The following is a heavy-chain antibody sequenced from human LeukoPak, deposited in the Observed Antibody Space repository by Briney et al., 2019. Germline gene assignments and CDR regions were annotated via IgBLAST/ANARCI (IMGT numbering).Heavy chain of an antibody. V-gene: IGHV3-23*01. J-gene: IGHJ4*02. CDR3: AKAVGSSGWRLDY. D-gene: IGHD6-19*01. CDR1: GFTFSSYA. Sequence: TGGSLRLSCAASGFTFSSYAMSWVRQAPGKGLEWVSAISGSGDNTYYADSVKGRVTISRDNSKNTLYLQMNSLRAEDTAVYYCAKAVGSSGWRLDYWGQGTLVTVSS. CDR2: ISGSGDNT.